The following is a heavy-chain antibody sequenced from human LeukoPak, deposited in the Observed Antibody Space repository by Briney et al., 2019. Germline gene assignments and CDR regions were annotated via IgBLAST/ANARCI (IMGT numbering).Heavy chain of an antibody. V-gene: IGHV4-38-2*01. J-gene: IGHJ4*02. CDR2: IYHSGST. D-gene: IGHD2-2*02. CDR3: ARICSSTSCYTSTTDY. Sequence: SETLSLTCAVSGYSISSGYYWGWIRQPPGKGLGWIGSIYHSGSTYYNPSLKSRVTISVDTSKNQFSLKLSSVTAADTAVYYCARICSSTSCYTSTTDYWGQGTLVTVSS. CDR1: GYSISSGYY.